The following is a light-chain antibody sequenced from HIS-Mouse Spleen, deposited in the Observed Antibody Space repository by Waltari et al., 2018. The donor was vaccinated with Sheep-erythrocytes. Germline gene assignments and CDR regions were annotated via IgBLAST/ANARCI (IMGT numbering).Light chain of an antibody. CDR2: DVS. CDR3: CSYAGSYNHV. J-gene: IGLJ1*01. Sequence: QSALTQPRSVSGSPGQSVTISCTGTSRDVGVYNYVSWYQQHPGKAPKLMIYDVSKRPSGVPDRFSGSKSGNTASLTISWLQAEDEADYYCCSYAGSYNHVFATGTKVTVL. CDR1: SRDVGVYNY. V-gene: IGLV2-11*02.